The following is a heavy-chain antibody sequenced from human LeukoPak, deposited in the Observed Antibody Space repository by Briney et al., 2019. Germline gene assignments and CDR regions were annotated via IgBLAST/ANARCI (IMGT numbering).Heavy chain of an antibody. Sequence: SQTLSRTCTVSGGSINSGGYYWNWIRQHPGKGLEWIGYIYYSGSTYYNPSLKSRVTISIDTSKKQFSLKLSSVTAADTAVYYCALGSGSYSGSWYFDLWGRGTLVTVSS. J-gene: IGHJ2*01. CDR3: ALGSGSYSGSWYFDL. CDR2: IYYSGST. V-gene: IGHV4-31*03. CDR1: GGSINSGGYY. D-gene: IGHD3-10*01.